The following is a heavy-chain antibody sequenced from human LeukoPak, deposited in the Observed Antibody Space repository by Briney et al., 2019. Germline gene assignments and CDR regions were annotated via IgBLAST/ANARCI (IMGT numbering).Heavy chain of an antibody. V-gene: IGHV4-39*07. Sequence: PSETLSLTCTVSGGSISSSSYYWGWIRQPPGKGLEWIGSIYYSGSTYYNPSLKSRVTISVDTSKNQFSLKLSSVTAADTAVYYCARDLRQQLVPRGYYFDYWGQGTLVTVSS. D-gene: IGHD6-13*01. CDR1: GGSISSSSYY. CDR2: IYYSGST. J-gene: IGHJ4*02. CDR3: ARDLRQQLVPRGYYFDY.